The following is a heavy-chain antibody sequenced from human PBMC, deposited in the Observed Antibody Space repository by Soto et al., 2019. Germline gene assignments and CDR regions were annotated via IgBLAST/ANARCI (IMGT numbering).Heavy chain of an antibody. CDR2: ILYDENNK. CDR3: ARVGVVAMWDLFDF. Sequence: QVQLVESGGGVVQPGGSLRLSCTASGFSFTSYAMHWVRQAPGKGLEWVALILYDENNKYYADSVKGRFTISRNNSKHTLYLQMNSLRAEDTAVYYCARVGVVAMWDLFDFWGQGTLVTVSS. D-gene: IGHD5-12*01. J-gene: IGHJ4*02. CDR1: GFSFTSYA. V-gene: IGHV3-33*01.